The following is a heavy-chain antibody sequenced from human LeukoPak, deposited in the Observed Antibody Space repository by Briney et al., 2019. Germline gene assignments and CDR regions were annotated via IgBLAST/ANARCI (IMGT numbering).Heavy chain of an antibody. J-gene: IGHJ6*02. Sequence: GGSLRLSCAASGFTFNNYQMYCVRQAPGKGLVWVSHIHSDGTRIAYADSVKGRFTISRDNAKNTLYLQMNSLRAEDTAVYYCAGRKAGYGMDVWGQGTTVTVSS. D-gene: IGHD1-14*01. CDR2: IHSDGTRI. CDR3: AGRKAGYGMDV. CDR1: GFTFNNYQ. V-gene: IGHV3-74*01.